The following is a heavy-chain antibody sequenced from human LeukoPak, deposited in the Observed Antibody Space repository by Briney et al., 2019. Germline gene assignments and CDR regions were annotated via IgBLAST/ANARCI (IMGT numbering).Heavy chain of an antibody. CDR3: TRATSAGLIDY. V-gene: IGHV4-39*07. Sequence: SETLSPTCTVSGGSISSYYWGWIRQPPGEGLEWIGSIYYSGSTYYNPSLQSRVTISVDTSNNQFSLKLSSVTAADTAVYYCTRATSAGLIDYWGQGTLVTVSS. D-gene: IGHD2-15*01. CDR1: GGSISSYY. CDR2: IYYSGST. J-gene: IGHJ4*02.